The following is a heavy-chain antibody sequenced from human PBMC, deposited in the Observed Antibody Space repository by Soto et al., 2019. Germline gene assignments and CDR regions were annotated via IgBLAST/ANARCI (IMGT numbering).Heavy chain of an antibody. V-gene: IGHV1-18*01. D-gene: IGHD3-10*01. CDR2: ISAYNGNT. CDR3: ARAITPLWFGELLSVGTQIDY. Sequence: ASVKVSCKASGYTFTSYGISWVRQAPGQGLEWMGWISAYNGNTNYAQKLQGRVTMTTDTSTSTAYMELRSLRSDDTAVYYCARAITPLWFGELLSVGTQIDYWGQGTLVTVSS. J-gene: IGHJ4*02. CDR1: GYTFTSYG.